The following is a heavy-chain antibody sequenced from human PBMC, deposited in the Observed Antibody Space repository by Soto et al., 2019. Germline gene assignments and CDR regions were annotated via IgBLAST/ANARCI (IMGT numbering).Heavy chain of an antibody. CDR1: GFTFSDYY. CDR2: ISSSGSTI. J-gene: IGHJ4*02. D-gene: IGHD2-2*02. V-gene: IGHV3-11*01. CDR3: AREALGYCISTSCYIDY. Sequence: GGSLRLSCAASGFTFSDYYMSWIRQAPGKGLEWVSYISSSGSTIYYADSVKGRFTISRDNAKNSLYLQMDSLRAEDTAVYYCAREALGYCISTSCYIDYWGQGTLVTVSS.